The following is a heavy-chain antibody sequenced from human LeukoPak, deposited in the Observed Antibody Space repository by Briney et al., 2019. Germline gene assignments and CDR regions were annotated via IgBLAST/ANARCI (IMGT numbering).Heavy chain of an antibody. CDR3: AGKDYYGSGSYFY. J-gene: IGHJ4*02. D-gene: IGHD3-10*01. CDR2: IYHSGST. V-gene: IGHV4-4*02. CDR1: GGSISSSNW. Sequence: PSETLSLTCAVSGGSISSSNWWSWVRQPPGKGLEWIGEIYHSGSTNYNPSLKSRVTISVDKSKNQFSLKLSSVTAADTAVYYCAGKDYYGSGSYFYWGQGTLVTVSS.